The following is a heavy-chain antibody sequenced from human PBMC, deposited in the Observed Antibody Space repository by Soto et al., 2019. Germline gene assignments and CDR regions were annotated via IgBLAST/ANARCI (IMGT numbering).Heavy chain of an antibody. CDR2: TYYRSKWYN. CDR1: GDSVSSNSAA. Sequence: KQSPTLSLTCAISGDSVSSNSAAWNWIRQSPSRGLEWLGRTYYRSKWYNDYAVSVKSRITINPDTSKNQFSLQLNSVTPEDTAVYYCARDQSAWGSSGWRFDYWGQGTLVTVSS. D-gene: IGHD6-19*01. V-gene: IGHV6-1*01. CDR3: ARDQSAWGSSGWRFDY. J-gene: IGHJ4*02.